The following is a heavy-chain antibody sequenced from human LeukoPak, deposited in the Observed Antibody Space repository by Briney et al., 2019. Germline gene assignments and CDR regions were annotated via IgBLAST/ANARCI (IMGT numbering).Heavy chain of an antibody. CDR3: ARAHRKRITIFSATGNWFDP. V-gene: IGHV4-34*01. Sequence: SETLSLTCAVYGGSFSGYYWSWIRQPPGKGLEWIGETNHSGSTNYNPSLKSRVTISVDTSKNQFSLKLSSVTAADTAVYYCARAHRKRITIFSATGNWFDPWGQGTLVTVSS. J-gene: IGHJ5*02. CDR2: TNHSGST. CDR1: GGSFSGYY. D-gene: IGHD3-3*01.